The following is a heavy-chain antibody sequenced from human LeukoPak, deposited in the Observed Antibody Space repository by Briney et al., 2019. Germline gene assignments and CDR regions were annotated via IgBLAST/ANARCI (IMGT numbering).Heavy chain of an antibody. J-gene: IGHJ4*02. D-gene: IGHD5-18*01. CDR3: AKSPDWGYSYGYLSPDY. Sequence: GGSLRLSCAASGFTFSSYAMSWVRQAPGKGLEWVSSISGSGDSTYYADSVKGRFTISRDNSKNTLYPQMNSLRAEDTAVYYCAKSPDWGYSYGYLSPDYWGQGTLVTVSS. V-gene: IGHV3-23*01. CDR2: ISGSGDST. CDR1: GFTFSSYA.